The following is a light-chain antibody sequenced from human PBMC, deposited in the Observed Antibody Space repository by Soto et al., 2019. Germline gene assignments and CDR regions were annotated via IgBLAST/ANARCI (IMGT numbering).Light chain of an antibody. Sequence: DVVMTQSPLSLPVTLGQPASISCRSSQSIVYSDGQAYLSWFQQRPGQSPRRLIYRASNRDSGVPDRFSGRGSGTDFKLQIERVEAEDVGIYSCMQGTYWPRTFGRGTRGEIK. CDR3: MQGTYWPRT. J-gene: IGKJ1*01. CDR1: QSIVYSDGQAY. V-gene: IGKV2-30*01. CDR2: RAS.